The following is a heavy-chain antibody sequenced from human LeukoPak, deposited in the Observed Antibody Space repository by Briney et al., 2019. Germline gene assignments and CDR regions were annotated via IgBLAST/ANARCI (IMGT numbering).Heavy chain of an antibody. Sequence: PSETLSLTCTVSGGSISSYYWSWIRQPPGKGLEWIGYIYYSESTNYNPSLKSRVTISVDTSKNQFSLKLNSVTAADTAVYFCARAGSSSWYTLAADSWGQGTLVTVSS. V-gene: IGHV4-59*01. J-gene: IGHJ5*01. CDR3: ARAGSSSWYTLAADS. CDR1: GGSISSYY. D-gene: IGHD6-13*01. CDR2: IYYSEST.